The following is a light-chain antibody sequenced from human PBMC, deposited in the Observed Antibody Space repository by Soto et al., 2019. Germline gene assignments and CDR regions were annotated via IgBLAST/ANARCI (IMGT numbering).Light chain of an antibody. CDR2: EVT. V-gene: IGLV2-8*01. Sequence: QSVLTQPPSASGSPGQSATISCTGTSSDVVGYNYVSWYQQYPGRAPKLMIYEVTKRPSGVPDRFSGSKSGNTASLTVSGLQAEDEADYYCSSYAASNNFYFVFGGGTKVTVL. CDR3: SSYAASNNFYFV. CDR1: SSDVVGYNY. J-gene: IGLJ3*02.